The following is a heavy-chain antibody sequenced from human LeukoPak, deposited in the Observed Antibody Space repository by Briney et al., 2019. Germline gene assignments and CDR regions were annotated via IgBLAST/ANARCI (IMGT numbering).Heavy chain of an antibody. D-gene: IGHD1-1*01. CDR3: ARDRVNWNDVGGLFDY. V-gene: IGHV3-53*01. CDR1: GFTFSSYS. CDR2: IYSGGNT. Sequence: GGSLRLSCAASGFTFSSYSMNWVRQAPGKGLEWVSLIYSGGNTYYADSVKGRFTISRDNSKNTLYLQMNSLSAKDTAVYYCARDRVNWNDVGGLFDYWGQGTLVTVSS. J-gene: IGHJ4*02.